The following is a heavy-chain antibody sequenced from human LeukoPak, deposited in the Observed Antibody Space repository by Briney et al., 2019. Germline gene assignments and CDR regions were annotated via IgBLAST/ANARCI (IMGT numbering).Heavy chain of an antibody. CDR1: GFTFSSYA. CDR3: ARKQWLVLGSDY. CDR2: INHSGST. V-gene: IGHV4-34*01. Sequence: PGGSLRLSCAASGFTFSSYAMSWIRQPPGKGLEWIGEINHSGSTNYNPSLKSRVTISVDTSKNQFSLKLSSVTAADTAVYYCARKQWLVLGSDYWGQGTLVTVSS. J-gene: IGHJ4*02. D-gene: IGHD6-19*01.